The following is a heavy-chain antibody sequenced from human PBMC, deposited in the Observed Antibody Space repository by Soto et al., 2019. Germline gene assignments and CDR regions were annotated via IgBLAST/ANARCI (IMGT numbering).Heavy chain of an antibody. CDR3: ARDRYYDGVGYHYESAY. CDR2: IIPIFRSA. J-gene: IGHJ4*02. Sequence: QVQLVQSGAEVKKPGSSVKVSCKASGGDFINYGISWVRQAPGQELEWMGGIIPIFRSANYAQKFQGRVTIAADESTTTAYMELTTLTSEDTAVYYCARDRYYDGVGYHYESAYWGQGTLVTVSS. V-gene: IGHV1-69*01. D-gene: IGHD3-22*01. CDR1: GGDFINYG.